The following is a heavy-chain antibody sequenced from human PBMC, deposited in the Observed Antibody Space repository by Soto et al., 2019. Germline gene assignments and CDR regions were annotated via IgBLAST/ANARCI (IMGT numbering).Heavy chain of an antibody. CDR2: ISYSGTA. V-gene: IGHV4-61*01. CDR3: MSSHGAY. J-gene: IGHJ4*02. CDR1: GGSVSSGPYH. Sequence: QVQLQESGPGLVKTSETLSLTCTVSGGSVSSGPYHWNWVRQPPGKGLEWIGHISYSGTANYNPSLRGRVIMATDTSMNQFSLRLTSVTAADTAVYYCMSSHGAYWGQGALVTVSP. D-gene: IGHD2-8*01.